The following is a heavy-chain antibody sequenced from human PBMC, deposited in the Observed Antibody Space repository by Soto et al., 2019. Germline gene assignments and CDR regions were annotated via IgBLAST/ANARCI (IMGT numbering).Heavy chain of an antibody. Sequence: PSETLSLTCTVSGGSISSGGYYWSWIRQHPGKGLEWIGYIYYSGSTYYNPSLKSRVTISVDTSKNQFSLKLSSVTAADTAVYYCARAPSGYYYYYGMDVWGQGTTVTVSS. CDR2: IYYSGST. CDR1: GGSISSGGYY. CDR3: ARAPSGYYYYYGMDV. D-gene: IGHD1-26*01. J-gene: IGHJ6*02. V-gene: IGHV4-31*03.